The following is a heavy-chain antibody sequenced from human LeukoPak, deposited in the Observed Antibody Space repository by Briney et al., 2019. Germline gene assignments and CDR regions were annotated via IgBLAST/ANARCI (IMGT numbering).Heavy chain of an antibody. J-gene: IGHJ4*02. CDR1: GYTFTGYY. CDR3: ASLTYYATRGLD. CDR2: INPNSGGT. D-gene: IGHD3-22*01. Sequence: ASVKVSCKASGYTFTGYYMHWVRQAAGQGLEWMGRINPNSGGTNYAQKFQGRVTMTRDTSISTAYMELSRLRSDDTAVYYCASLTYYATRGLDWGQGTLVTVSS. V-gene: IGHV1-2*06.